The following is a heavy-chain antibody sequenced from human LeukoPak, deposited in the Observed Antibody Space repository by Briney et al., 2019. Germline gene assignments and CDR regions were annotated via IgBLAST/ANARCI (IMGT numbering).Heavy chain of an antibody. J-gene: IGHJ5*02. V-gene: IGHV4-59*01. CDR2: IYYSGST. CDR3: AKGKYYYDSSGHT. D-gene: IGHD3-22*01. CDR1: GGSISSYY. Sequence: SETLSLTCTVSGGSISSYYWSWIRQPPGKGLEWIGYIYYSGSTNYNPSLKSRVTISVDTSKNQFSLKLSSVTAADTAVYYCAKGKYYYDSSGHTWGQGTLVTVSS.